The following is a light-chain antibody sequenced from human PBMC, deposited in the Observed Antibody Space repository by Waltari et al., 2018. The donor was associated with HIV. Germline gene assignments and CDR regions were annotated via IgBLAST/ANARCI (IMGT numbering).Light chain of an antibody. Sequence: DIVMTQSPDSLFVSLGERATITCTSSPGVLSSSSFRNHLAWYQQRPGQSPRLLIYWASTRESGVPDRFIGSGSGTDFTLTISSLQAEDVAVYYCQQYYRSPWTFGQGTRVEIK. V-gene: IGKV4-1*01. CDR2: WAS. CDR3: QQYYRSPWT. J-gene: IGKJ1*01. CDR1: PGVLSSSSFRNH.